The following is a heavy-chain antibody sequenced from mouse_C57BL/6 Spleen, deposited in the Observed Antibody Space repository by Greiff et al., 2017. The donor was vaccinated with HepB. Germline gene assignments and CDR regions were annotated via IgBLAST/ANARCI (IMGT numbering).Heavy chain of an antibody. J-gene: IGHJ2*01. V-gene: IGHV1-62-2*01. CDR1: GYTFTEYT. D-gene: IGHD2-13*01. CDR2: FYPGSGSI. CDR3: ERNGVGDYGEYSYYFDY. Sequence: VQLQQSGAELVKPGASVKLSCKASGYTFTEYTIHWVKQRSGQGLEWIGWFYPGSGSIKYNEKFKDKATLTADKSSSTAYMELSRLTSEDSAVYFCERNGVGDYGEYSYYFDYWGQGTTLTVSS.